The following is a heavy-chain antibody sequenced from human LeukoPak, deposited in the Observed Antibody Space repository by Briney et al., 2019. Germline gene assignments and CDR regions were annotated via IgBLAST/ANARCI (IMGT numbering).Heavy chain of an antibody. Sequence: ASVKVSCKAAGYTFTDYYIHWVRQAHGQGLEWMGWISAYNGNTNYAQKLQGRVTMTTDTSTSTAYMELRSLRSDDTAVYYCARKSSSYVFGYWGQGTLVTVSS. V-gene: IGHV1-18*04. D-gene: IGHD6-6*01. CDR2: ISAYNGNT. CDR1: GYTFTDYY. J-gene: IGHJ4*02. CDR3: ARKSSSYVFGY.